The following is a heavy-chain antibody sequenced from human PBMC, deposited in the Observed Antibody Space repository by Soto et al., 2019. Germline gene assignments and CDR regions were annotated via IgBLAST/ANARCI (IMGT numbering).Heavy chain of an antibody. Sequence: PSETLSLTCTVSGGSISSGDYYWSWIRQPPGKGLEWIGYIYYSGSTYYNPSLKSRVTISVDTSKNQFSLKLSSVTAVDTAVYYCARDGSSTVTKENWFDPWGQGTLVTVSS. V-gene: IGHV4-30-4*01. D-gene: IGHD4-4*01. CDR1: GGSISSGDYY. J-gene: IGHJ5*02. CDR3: ARDGSSTVTKENWFDP. CDR2: IYYSGST.